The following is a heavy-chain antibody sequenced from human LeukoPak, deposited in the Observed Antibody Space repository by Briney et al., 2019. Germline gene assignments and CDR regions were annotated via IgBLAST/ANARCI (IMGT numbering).Heavy chain of an antibody. CDR3: ARGPLIGYCSSTSCYLYYGMDV. V-gene: IGHV1-2*06. D-gene: IGHD2-2*01. CDR1: GYTFTGYY. CDR2: INPNSGGT. J-gene: IGHJ6*02. Sequence: ASVTVSCKASGYTFTGYYMHWVRQAPGQGLEWMGRINPNSGGTNYAQKFQGRVTMTRDTSISTAYMELSRLRSDDTAVYYCARGPLIGYCSSTSCYLYYGMDVWGQGTTVTVSS.